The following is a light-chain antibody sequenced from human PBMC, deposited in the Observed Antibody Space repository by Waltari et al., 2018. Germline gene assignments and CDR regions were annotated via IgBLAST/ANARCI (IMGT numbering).Light chain of an antibody. CDR3: LLFYSGARV. V-gene: IGLV7-46*01. J-gene: IGLJ2*01. CDR1: TGAVSSGHY. Sequence: QAVVTQEPSLTVSPGGTVTLTRGSSTGAVSSGHYPYWFQQKPGQAPRTLLYDTSNKPSWTPARFSGSLLGGKAALTLSGAQPEDEAEYYCLLFYSGARVFGGGTKLTVL. CDR2: DTS.